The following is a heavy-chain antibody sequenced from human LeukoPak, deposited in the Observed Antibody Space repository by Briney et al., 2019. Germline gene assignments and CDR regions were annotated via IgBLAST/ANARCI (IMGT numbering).Heavy chain of an antibody. CDR3: ARKGYDFWSGYHKDYYFDY. J-gene: IGHJ4*02. CDR2: ISSSGSTI. CDR1: GFTFSSYE. Sequence: GGSLRLSCAASGFTFSSYEMNWVRQAPGKGLEWVSYISSSGSTIYYADSVKGRFTIPRDNAKNSLYLQMNSLRAEDTAVYYCARKGYDFWSGYHKDYYFDYWGQGTLVTVSS. V-gene: IGHV3-48*03. D-gene: IGHD3-3*01.